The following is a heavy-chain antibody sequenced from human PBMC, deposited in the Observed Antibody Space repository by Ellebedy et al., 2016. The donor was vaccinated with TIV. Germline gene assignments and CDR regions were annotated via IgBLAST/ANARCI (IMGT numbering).Heavy chain of an antibody. V-gene: IGHV1-2*02. CDR1: GYTFTGYY. Sequence: ASVKVSCXASGYTFTGYYMHWVRQAPGQGLEWMGWINPNSGGTNYAQKFQGRVTMSRDTSISTAYMELRSLRSDDTAVYYCAKAYSREGTYGPGGYWGQGTLVTVSS. J-gene: IGHJ4*02. CDR2: INPNSGGT. D-gene: IGHD6-13*01. CDR3: AKAYSREGTYGPGGY.